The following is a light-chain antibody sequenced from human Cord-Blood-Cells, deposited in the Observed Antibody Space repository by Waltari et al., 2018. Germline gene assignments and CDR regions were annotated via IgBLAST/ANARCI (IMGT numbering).Light chain of an antibody. V-gene: IGLV2-14*01. CDR3: SSYTSSSTLYV. Sequence: QSALTQPASVSGSPGQSIHISCTGTSSDVGGYNIVSWYQQHPGKAPKLMIYDVSNRPSWVSNRFSVSKSGNTASLTISGLQAEDEADYYCSSYTSSSTLYVFGTGTKFTVL. CDR1: SSDVGGYNI. CDR2: DVS. J-gene: IGLJ1*01.